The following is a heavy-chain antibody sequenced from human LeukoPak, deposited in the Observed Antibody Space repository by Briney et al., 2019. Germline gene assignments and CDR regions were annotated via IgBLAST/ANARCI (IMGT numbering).Heavy chain of an antibody. V-gene: IGHV1-18*01. CDR2: ISAYNGNT. CDR1: GYTFIKYG. D-gene: IGHD3-10*01. J-gene: IGHJ4*02. Sequence: GASVKVSCKASGYTFIKYGISWVRQAPGQGLEWMGWISAYNGNTNYEQKCQGRVTMTRDTSTSTVYMEMRSLRSDDTAVYYCAATLMVRGVITHFDSWGQGTLVTV. CDR3: AATLMVRGVITHFDS.